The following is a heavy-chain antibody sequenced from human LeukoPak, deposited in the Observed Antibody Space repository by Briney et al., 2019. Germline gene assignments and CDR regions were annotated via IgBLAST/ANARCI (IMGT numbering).Heavy chain of an antibody. CDR2: INPNSGGT. D-gene: IGHD6-19*01. CDR1: GYTFTGYY. CDR3: AREAAPVAGHYYGMDV. Sequence: ASVKVSCKASGYTFTGYYMHWVRQAPGQGLEWMGWINPNSGGTNYAQKFQGRVTMTRDTSISTAYMELSRLRSDDTAVYYCAREAAPVAGHYYGMDVWGQGTTVTVSS. V-gene: IGHV1-2*02. J-gene: IGHJ6*02.